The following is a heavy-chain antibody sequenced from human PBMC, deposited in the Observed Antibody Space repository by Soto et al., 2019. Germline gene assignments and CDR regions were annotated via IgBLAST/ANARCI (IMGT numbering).Heavy chain of an antibody. D-gene: IGHD4-17*01. J-gene: IGHJ6*02. Sequence: GGSLRLSCTASGFTFGDYAMSWVRQAPGKGLEWVGFIRTKAYDGTTEYAASVKGRFTISRDDSKGIAYLQMNSLKSPDTAHYYCTRRFLDYGDWYYGMDVWGQGXTVTVSS. V-gene: IGHV3-49*04. CDR3: TRRFLDYGDWYYGMDV. CDR1: GFTFGDYA. CDR2: IRTKAYDGTT.